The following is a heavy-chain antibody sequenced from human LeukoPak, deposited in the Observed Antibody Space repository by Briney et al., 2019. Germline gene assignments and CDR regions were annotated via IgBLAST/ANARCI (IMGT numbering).Heavy chain of an antibody. D-gene: IGHD6-13*01. V-gene: IGHV3-7*05. CDR2: IKQDGSEK. CDR1: GFTFSSYW. Sequence: GGSLRLSCAASGFTFSSYWMTWVRQAPGKGLEWVAKIKQDGSEKYYVDSVKGRFTISRDNAKNSLYLQMNSLGAEDTAVYYCARRGTSSSWAHFDYWGREPWSPSPQ. CDR3: ARRGTSSSWAHFDY. J-gene: IGHJ4*02.